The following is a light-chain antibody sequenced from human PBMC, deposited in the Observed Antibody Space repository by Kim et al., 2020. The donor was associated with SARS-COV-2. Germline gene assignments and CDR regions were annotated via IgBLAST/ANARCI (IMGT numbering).Light chain of an antibody. J-gene: IGKJ4*01. CDR3: QQHNGY. Sequence: TRSASVGDTVAIPCRACQSITSGLAWYQQKPGKAPKLLIYAASTLDCGIPSRFSGSGSGTQFTLTISSLQPYDFATYYCQQHNGYFVGGTKVDI. CDR1: QSITSG. V-gene: IGKV1-5*01. CDR2: AAS.